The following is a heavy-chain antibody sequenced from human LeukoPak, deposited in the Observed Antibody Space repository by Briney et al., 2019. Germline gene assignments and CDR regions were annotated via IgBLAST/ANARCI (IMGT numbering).Heavy chain of an antibody. CDR3: ATNLNYDREFDY. Sequence: GGSLRLSCAACGFTFSSYWMSWVRQDPGKGLEWVANIKQDGSDKYYVDSVKGRFTISRDNAKNSLYLQMNSLRAEDTAVYYCATNLNYDREFDYWGQGTLVTVSS. J-gene: IGHJ4*02. CDR1: GFTFSSYW. CDR2: IKQDGSDK. V-gene: IGHV3-7*02. D-gene: IGHD3-22*01.